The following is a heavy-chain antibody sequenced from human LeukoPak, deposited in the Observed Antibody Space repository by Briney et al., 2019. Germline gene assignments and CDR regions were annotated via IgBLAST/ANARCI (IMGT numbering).Heavy chain of an antibody. V-gene: IGHV3-21*01. D-gene: IGHD3-3*01. Sequence: GGSLRLSCAASGFTFSSYEMNWVRQAPGKGLEWVSSISSSSSYIYYADSVKGRFTISRDNAKNSLYLQMNSLRAEDTAVYYCASELPYYYLWAFDIWGQGTMVTVSS. CDR1: GFTFSSYE. CDR2: ISSSSSYI. J-gene: IGHJ3*02. CDR3: ASELPYYYLWAFDI.